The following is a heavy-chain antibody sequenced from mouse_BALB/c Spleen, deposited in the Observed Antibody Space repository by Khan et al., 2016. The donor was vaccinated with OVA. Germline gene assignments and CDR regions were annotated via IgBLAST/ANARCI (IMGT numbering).Heavy chain of an antibody. V-gene: IGHV2-6-7*01. D-gene: IGHD1-2*01. Sequence: VELVESGPGLVAPSQSLSITCTVSGFSLTGYGVNWVRQPPGKDLEWLGMIWSDGSTDYNSALKSRLSINKDNSKSQVFLKMNSLQTDDTARYFCARELRLGGVAYWGQGTLVTVST. CDR1: GFSLTGYG. CDR2: IWSDGST. J-gene: IGHJ3*01. CDR3: ARELRLGGVAY.